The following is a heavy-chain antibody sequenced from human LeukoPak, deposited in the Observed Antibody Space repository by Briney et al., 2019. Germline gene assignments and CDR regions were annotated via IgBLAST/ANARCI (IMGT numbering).Heavy chain of an antibody. D-gene: IGHD3-3*01. CDR1: GGSISSSSYY. V-gene: IGHV4-39*07. Sequence: PSETLSLTCTVSGGSISSSSYYWGWIRQPPGKGLEWIGSIYYSGSTYYNPSLKSRVTVSVDKSKNQVFLKLSSVTAADTAVYYCARGGFLEWLLLGDYWGQGTLVSVSS. CDR2: IYYSGST. J-gene: IGHJ4*02. CDR3: ARGGFLEWLLLGDY.